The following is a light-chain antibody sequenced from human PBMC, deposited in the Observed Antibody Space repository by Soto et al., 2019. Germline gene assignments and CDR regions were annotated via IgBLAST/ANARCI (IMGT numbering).Light chain of an antibody. Sequence: EIVLTQSPGTLSLSPGERATLSCRASQSVSNNYLAWYQKKPGQAPRLLIYGASSRATGIPDRFSGSGSGTDFTLTISRLEPEDSAVYYCQQYHTSRTFGQGTKVDIK. CDR1: QSVSNNY. V-gene: IGKV3-20*01. CDR2: GAS. J-gene: IGKJ1*01. CDR3: QQYHTSRT.